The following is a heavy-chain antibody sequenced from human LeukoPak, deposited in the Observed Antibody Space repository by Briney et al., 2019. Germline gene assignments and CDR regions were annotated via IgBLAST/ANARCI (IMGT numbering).Heavy chain of an antibody. CDR1: GYTFTSHG. CDR3: ARVRDYLFDY. V-gene: IGHV1-18*01. D-gene: IGHD2/OR15-2a*01. J-gene: IGHJ4*02. CDR2: IRPSTGDT. Sequence: ALVKVSCKASGYTFTSHGISWVRQAPGQGLEWMGWIRPSTGDTDYALNLQGRVTLTTDTSTSTAYMELRSLRSDDTAVYYCARVRDYLFDYWGQGTLVTVSS.